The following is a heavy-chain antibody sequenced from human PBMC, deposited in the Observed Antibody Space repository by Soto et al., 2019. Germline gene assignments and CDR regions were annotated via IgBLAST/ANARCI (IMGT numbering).Heavy chain of an antibody. J-gene: IGHJ4*02. D-gene: IGHD3-9*01. CDR1: GFTFSDYC. CDR3: ARDHPYFDWLSQYYFDY. CDR2: ISSSGSTI. V-gene: IGHV3-11*01. Sequence: GGSLRLSCAASGFTFSDYCMSWIRQAPGKELEWVSYISSSGSTIYYADSVKGRFTISRDSAKNSLYLQMNSLRAEDTAVYYCARDHPYFDWLSQYYFDYWGQGTLVTVSS.